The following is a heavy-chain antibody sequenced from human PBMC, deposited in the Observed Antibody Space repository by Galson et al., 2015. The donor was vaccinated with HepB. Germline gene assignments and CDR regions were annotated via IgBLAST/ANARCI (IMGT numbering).Heavy chain of an antibody. V-gene: IGHV1-3*01. CDR3: ARDRYCGGDCYSDWYFDL. D-gene: IGHD2-21*01. Sequence: SVKVSCKASGYTFTSYAMHWVRQAPGQRLEWMGWINAGNGNTKYSQKFQGRVTITRDTSASTAYMELSSLRSEDTAVYYCARDRYCGGDCYSDWYFDLWGRGTLVTVSS. J-gene: IGHJ2*01. CDR2: INAGNGNT. CDR1: GYTFTSYA.